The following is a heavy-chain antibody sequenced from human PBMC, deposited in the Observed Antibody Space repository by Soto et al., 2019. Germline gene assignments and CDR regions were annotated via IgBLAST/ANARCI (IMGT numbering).Heavy chain of an antibody. Sequence: GSLRLSCAASGFTFRSFEMNWVRQAPGKGLEWVSYISSSGTTIYDAESVKGRFTISRDNAKTSLYLQMNSLRAEDTDVYYCARGAYSSGPFDYWGRGTLVTVSS. D-gene: IGHD6-19*01. J-gene: IGHJ4*02. CDR1: GFTFRSFE. CDR2: ISSSGTTI. V-gene: IGHV3-48*03. CDR3: ARGAYSSGPFDY.